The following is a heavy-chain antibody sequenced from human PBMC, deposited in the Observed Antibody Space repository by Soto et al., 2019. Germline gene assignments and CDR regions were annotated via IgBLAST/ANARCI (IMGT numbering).Heavy chain of an antibody. J-gene: IGHJ6*02. Sequence: EVQLVESGGGLVQPGGSLRLSCAASGLTVSSNYMSWVRQAPGKGLEWVSVIYRGGSTYYADSVKGRFTISRENSKNTLYLQMNSLRAEDTAVYYCARDRYYGMDVWGQGTTVTVSS. CDR3: ARDRYYGMDV. CDR2: IYRGGST. V-gene: IGHV3-66*01. D-gene: IGHD1-20*01. CDR1: GLTVSSNY.